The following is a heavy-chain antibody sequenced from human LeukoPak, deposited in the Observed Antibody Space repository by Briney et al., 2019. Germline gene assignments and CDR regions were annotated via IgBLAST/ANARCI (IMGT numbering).Heavy chain of an antibody. J-gene: IGHJ5*02. CDR1: GFTFSSYD. V-gene: IGHV3-13*01. CDR3: AKGQLGIQSSKWFDP. D-gene: IGHD7-27*01. Sequence: PGGSLRLSCAASGFTFSSYDMHWVRQATGKGLEWVSAIGTAGDTHYPGSVKGRFTISRDDSKNTLSLQMDSLRPEDTAVYYCAKGQLGIQSSKWFDPWGQGTLVTVSS. CDR2: IGTAGDT.